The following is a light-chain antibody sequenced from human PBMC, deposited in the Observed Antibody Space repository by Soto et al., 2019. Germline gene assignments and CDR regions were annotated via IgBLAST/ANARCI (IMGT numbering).Light chain of an antibody. CDR2: RNN. V-gene: IGLV1-47*01. CDR1: SSNLGSNF. J-gene: IGLJ3*02. Sequence: QSVLTQPPSASGTPGQRVTFSCSGTSSNLGSNFVYWYQQVPGTAPKLLIERNNERPSGVPDRFSGSKSGTSASLAISGLRSEDEADYYCAAWDDNVNGWVFGGGTKVTVL. CDR3: AAWDDNVNGWV.